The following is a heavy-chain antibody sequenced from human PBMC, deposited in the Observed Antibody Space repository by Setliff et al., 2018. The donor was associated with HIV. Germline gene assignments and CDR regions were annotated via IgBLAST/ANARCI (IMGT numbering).Heavy chain of an antibody. D-gene: IGHD6-19*01. CDR2: IRHSGYT. Sequence: PSETLSLTCNVSGGSIGSYHLAWIRQSPGRGLGYIGNIRHSGYTNYNPSLKSRLNMSVDTSNYQISLKLTAVTAADTAVYYCAREFSERSPNPDRYYYYIDVLGKGTTVTVSS. V-gene: IGHV4-59*01. CDR1: GGSIGSYH. CDR3: AREFSERSPNPDRYYYYIDV. J-gene: IGHJ6*03.